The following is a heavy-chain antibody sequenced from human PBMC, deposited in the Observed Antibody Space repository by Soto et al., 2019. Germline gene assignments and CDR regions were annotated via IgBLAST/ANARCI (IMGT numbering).Heavy chain of an antibody. V-gene: IGHV3-23*01. Sequence: AISGSGGSTYYADSVKGRFTISRDNSKNTLYLQMNSLRAEDTAVYYCAKLRVRRGWELPIDYWGQGTLVTVSS. D-gene: IGHD1-26*01. CDR3: AKLRVRRGWELPIDY. CDR2: ISGSGGST. J-gene: IGHJ4*02.